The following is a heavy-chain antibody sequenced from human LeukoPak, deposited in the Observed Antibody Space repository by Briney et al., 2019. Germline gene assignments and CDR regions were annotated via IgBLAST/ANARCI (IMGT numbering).Heavy chain of an antibody. J-gene: IGHJ4*02. V-gene: IGHV3-7*01. CDR2: IMKDGGDK. Sequence: GGSLRLACAASGFTFTNYWMTWVRQAPGKGLEWVANIMKDGGDKQYVGSVSGRFTISRDNGKNSVYLQMNGLRAEDTAVYYCVRDRDFYVFDLWGQGTLVTVSS. D-gene: IGHD3-10*02. CDR3: VRDRDFYVFDL. CDR1: GFTFTNYW.